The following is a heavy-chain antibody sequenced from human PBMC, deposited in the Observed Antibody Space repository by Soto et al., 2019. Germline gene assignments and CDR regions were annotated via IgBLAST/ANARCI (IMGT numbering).Heavy chain of an antibody. CDR1: GGSISSGDNY. V-gene: IGHV4-31*03. D-gene: IGHD3-22*01. Sequence: QVQLQESGPGLVKPSQTLSLTCTVSGGSISSGDNYWSWIRQHPGKGLEWIGYIYYSGNTYYNPSRRRRVTISVDTTKNQFSLKLSSVTAADTAVYYCARVRARAPYYYDSTGFDHWGQGSLVTVSS. CDR2: IYYSGNT. J-gene: IGHJ4*02. CDR3: ARVRARAPYYYDSTGFDH.